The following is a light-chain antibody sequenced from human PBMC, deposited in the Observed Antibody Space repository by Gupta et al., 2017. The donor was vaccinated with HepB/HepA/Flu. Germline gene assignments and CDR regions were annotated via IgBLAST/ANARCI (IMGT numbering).Light chain of an antibody. CDR2: AAS. V-gene: IGKV1-9*01. Sequence: DIQLTQSPSFLSASVGDRVTITCRASQGISSYLAWYQQKPGKAPKLLIYAASTLQSGVPSRFSGSGSGTEFTLTISSLQPEDFANYYWQQLNSYRTFGQGTKVEIK. CDR1: QGISSY. CDR3: QQLNSYRT. J-gene: IGKJ1*01.